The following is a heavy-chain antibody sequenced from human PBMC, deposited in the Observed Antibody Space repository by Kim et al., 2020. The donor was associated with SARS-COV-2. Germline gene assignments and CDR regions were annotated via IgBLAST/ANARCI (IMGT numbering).Heavy chain of an antibody. D-gene: IGHD5-12*01. CDR2: FNFEDGET. V-gene: IGHV1-24*01. J-gene: IGHJ3*02. Sequence: ASVKVSCKVSGYTLSELSMNWVRQAPGKGLEWMGGFNFEDGETNYAQKFQGRVTMTEDTSTDTAYMELSSLRSEDTAVYYCASNLISGFDAFDIWGQGTM. CDR3: ASNLISGFDAFDI. CDR1: GYTLSELS.